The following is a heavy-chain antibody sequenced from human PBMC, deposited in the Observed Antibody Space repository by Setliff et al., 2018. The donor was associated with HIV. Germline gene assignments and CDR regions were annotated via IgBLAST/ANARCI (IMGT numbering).Heavy chain of an antibody. J-gene: IGHJ4*02. Sequence: SETLSLTCTVSGGSVSSGSYDWSWIRQPPGKGLEWIGYIYYSGSTKHNPSLKSRVTISLDTSKNQFSLKLTSVTAADTAVYYCARYSPRGYTLTGPYWGQGTLVTVS. CDR2: IYYSGST. CDR3: ARYSPRGYTLTGPY. CDR1: GGSVSSGSYD. V-gene: IGHV4-61*01. D-gene: IGHD6-25*01.